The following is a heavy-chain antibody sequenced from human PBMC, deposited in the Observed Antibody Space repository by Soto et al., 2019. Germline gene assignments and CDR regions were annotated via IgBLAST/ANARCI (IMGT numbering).Heavy chain of an antibody. Sequence: SETLSLTCTVSGGSISPYYWAWIRQPPGKGLEWIGYIYYSGSTSYNPSLKSRVTISLETSKSQFSLGLSSVTASDTAVYYCARLGEYYQSLDPWGQGTLVTVSS. CDR3: ARLGEYYQSLDP. CDR1: GGSISPYY. J-gene: IGHJ5*02. V-gene: IGHV4-59*08. CDR2: IYYSGST. D-gene: IGHD2-2*01.